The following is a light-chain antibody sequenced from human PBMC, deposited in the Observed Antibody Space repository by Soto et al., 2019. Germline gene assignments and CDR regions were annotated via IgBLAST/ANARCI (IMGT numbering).Light chain of an antibody. V-gene: IGLV1-40*01. CDR2: GNS. J-gene: IGLJ2*01. CDR1: SSNIGAGYD. CDR3: QSYDSSLSVVV. Sequence: QSALTQPPSVSGAPGQRVTISCTGSSSNIGAGYDVHWYQQLPGTAPKLLIYGNSNRPSGVPDRFSGSKSGTSASLAITGLQDEDEADYYCQSYDSSLSVVVFGGGTKLTVL.